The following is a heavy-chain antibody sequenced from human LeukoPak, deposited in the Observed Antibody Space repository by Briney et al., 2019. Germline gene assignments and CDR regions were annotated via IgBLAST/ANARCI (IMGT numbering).Heavy chain of an antibody. CDR2: IRYDGSNK. Sequence: GGSLRLSCAASGFTFSSYGMHWVRQAPGKGLEWVAFIRYDGSNKYYADSVKGRFTISRDNSKNTLYLQMNSLRAEDTAVYYCARDIETTNAFDIWGQGTMVTVSS. D-gene: IGHD1-7*01. J-gene: IGHJ3*02. V-gene: IGHV3-30*02. CDR3: ARDIETTNAFDI. CDR1: GFTFSSYG.